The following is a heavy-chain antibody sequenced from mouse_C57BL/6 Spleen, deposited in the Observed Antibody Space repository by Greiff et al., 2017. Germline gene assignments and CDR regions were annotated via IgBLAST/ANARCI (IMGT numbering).Heavy chain of an antibody. D-gene: IGHD2-1*01. Sequence: QVQLQQSGAELVKPGASVKISCKASGYAFSSYWMNWVKQRPGKGLEWIGQIYPGDGDTNYNGKFKGKATLTADKSSSTAYMQLSSLTSEDSAVYFWAREGVYYGNGRAMDYWGQGTSVTVSS. V-gene: IGHV1-80*01. J-gene: IGHJ4*01. CDR2: IYPGDGDT. CDR1: GYAFSSYW. CDR3: AREGVYYGNGRAMDY.